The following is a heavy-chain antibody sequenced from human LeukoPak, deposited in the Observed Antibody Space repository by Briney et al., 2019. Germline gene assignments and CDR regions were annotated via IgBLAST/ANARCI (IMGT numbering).Heavy chain of an antibody. CDR1: GGSFSGYY. Sequence: PSETLSLTCAVYGGSFSGYYWSWIRQPPGKGLEWIGEINHSGSTNYNPSLKSRVTISVDTSKNQFSLKLSSVTAADTAVYYCARRGVTIFGVAAFDSWGQGTLVTVAS. J-gene: IGHJ4*02. CDR2: INHSGST. CDR3: ARRGVTIFGVAAFDS. D-gene: IGHD3-3*01. V-gene: IGHV4-34*01.